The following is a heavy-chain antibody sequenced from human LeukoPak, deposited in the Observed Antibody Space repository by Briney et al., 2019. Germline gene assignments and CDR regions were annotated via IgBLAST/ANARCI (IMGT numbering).Heavy chain of an antibody. CDR2: IKSKTDGGTT. CDR3: TSNFGYYYGMDV. D-gene: IGHD3-10*01. V-gene: IGHV3-15*01. Sequence: GGSLRLSCAASGFTFSNAWMSWVRQAPGKGLEWVGRIKSKTDGGTTDYAAPVKGRFTISRDDSKNTLYLQMNSLKTEDTAAYYCTSNFGYYYGMDVWGQGTTVTVSS. J-gene: IGHJ6*02. CDR1: GFTFSNAW.